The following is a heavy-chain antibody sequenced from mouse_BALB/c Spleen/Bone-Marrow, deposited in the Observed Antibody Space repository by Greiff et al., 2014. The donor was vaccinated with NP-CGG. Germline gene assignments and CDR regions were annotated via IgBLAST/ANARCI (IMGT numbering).Heavy chain of an antibody. Sequence: EVKLEESGAELVKPGASVKLSCTASGFNIKDTYMHWVKQRPEQGLEWIGRIDPANGNTKYDPKFQGKATIIADTSSNTAYLQLICLTCRNSAVYYCARWELERAGFAYWGQGTLVTVSA. CDR2: IDPANGNT. J-gene: IGHJ3*01. V-gene: IGHV14-3*02. CDR3: ARWELERAGFAY. D-gene: IGHD4-1*01. CDR1: GFNIKDTY.